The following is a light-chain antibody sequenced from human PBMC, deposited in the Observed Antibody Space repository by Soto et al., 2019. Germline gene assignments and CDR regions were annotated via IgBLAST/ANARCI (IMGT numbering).Light chain of an antibody. Sequence: EIVLTQSPATLSLSPGERATLSCRASQSVSSHLAWYQQKPGQAPRLLIYDASNRATGIPARFSGSGSGTDFPLTISSLEPEDFAVYYCQQRSNWPPWTFGQGTKVEIK. V-gene: IGKV3-11*01. CDR2: DAS. J-gene: IGKJ1*01. CDR1: QSVSSH. CDR3: QQRSNWPPWT.